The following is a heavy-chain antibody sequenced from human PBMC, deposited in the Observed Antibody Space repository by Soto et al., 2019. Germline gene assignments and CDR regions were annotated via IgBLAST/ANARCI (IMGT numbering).Heavy chain of an antibody. V-gene: IGHV4-59*01. J-gene: IGHJ4*02. CDR1: GGSISSYY. CDR2: IYYSGST. Sequence: SETLSLTCTVSGGSISSYYWSWIRQPPGKGLEWIGYIYYSGSTNYNPSLKSRVTISVDTSKNQFSLKLSSVTAADAAVYYCARNSGYCSGGSCSNDYWGQGTLVTVSS. CDR3: ARNSGYCSGGSCSNDY. D-gene: IGHD2-15*01.